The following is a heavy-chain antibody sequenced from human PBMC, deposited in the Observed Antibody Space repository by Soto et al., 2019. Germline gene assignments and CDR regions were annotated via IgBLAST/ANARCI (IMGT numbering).Heavy chain of an antibody. CDR1: GFTFSDYY. Sequence: PGGSLRLSCAASGFTFSDYYMSWIRQAPGKGLEWVSYISSSGSTIYYADSVKGRFTISRDNAKNSLYLQMNSLRAEDTAVYYCARDQIAVAGPTPPDYWGQGTLVTVSS. D-gene: IGHD6-19*01. V-gene: IGHV3-11*01. CDR3: ARDQIAVAGPTPPDY. J-gene: IGHJ4*02. CDR2: ISSSGSTI.